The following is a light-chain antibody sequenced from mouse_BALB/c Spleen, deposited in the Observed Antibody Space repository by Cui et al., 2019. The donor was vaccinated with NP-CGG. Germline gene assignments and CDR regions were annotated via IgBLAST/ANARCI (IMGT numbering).Light chain of an antibody. V-gene: IGLV2*02. J-gene: IGLJ1*01. Sequence: QAVVTQESALTTTPGGTLIPTCPSTTGSVTTSNYANVAQEKPNDLFTGIMSGSSKRAPGFSVRFPGSLIGDKAALTITGAQTEDDAMYFCALWYNTHWVFGGGTKLTVL. CDR2: GSS. CDR1: TGSVTTSNY. CDR3: ALWYNTHWV.